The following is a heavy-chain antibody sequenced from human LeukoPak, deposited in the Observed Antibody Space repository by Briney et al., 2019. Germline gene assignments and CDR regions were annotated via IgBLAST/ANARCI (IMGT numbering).Heavy chain of an antibody. V-gene: IGHV3-11*01. D-gene: IGHD6-19*01. CDR1: GFTFSDYY. J-gene: IGHJ4*02. Sequence: GGSLRLSCAASGFTFSDYYMSWIRQAPGKGLEWVSYISSSGSTIYYADSVKGRFTISRDNAKNPLYLQMNSLRAEDTAVYYCARVVRSGWSPCDYWAPGPLVTVSS. CDR2: ISSSGSTI. CDR3: ARVVRSGWSPCDY.